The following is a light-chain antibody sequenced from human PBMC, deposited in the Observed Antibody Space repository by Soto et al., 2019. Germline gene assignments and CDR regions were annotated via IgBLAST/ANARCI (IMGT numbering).Light chain of an antibody. Sequence: EIVLTQSPGTLSLSPGERATLSCRASQSVSTTLAWYQQKPGQAPRLLIYDASNRATGIPARFSGSGSGTDFTLTISSLEAEDFAVYFCQQRGNKPYTFGQGTKLEIK. CDR2: DAS. J-gene: IGKJ2*01. CDR1: QSVSTT. CDR3: QQRGNKPYT. V-gene: IGKV3-11*01.